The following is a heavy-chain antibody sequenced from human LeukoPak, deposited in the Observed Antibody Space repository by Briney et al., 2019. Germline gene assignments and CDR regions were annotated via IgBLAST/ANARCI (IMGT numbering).Heavy chain of an antibody. D-gene: IGHD3-9*01. CDR2: ISGSGGST. J-gene: IGHJ4*02. CDR3: ARADDKIPSDY. CDR1: GFTFSSYG. V-gene: IGHV3-23*01. Sequence: GGSLRLSCAASGFTFSSYGMSWVRQAPGKGLEWVSAISGSGGSTYYADSVKGRFTISRDNSKNTLYLQMNSLRAEDTAVYYCARADDKIPSDYWGQGTLVTVSS.